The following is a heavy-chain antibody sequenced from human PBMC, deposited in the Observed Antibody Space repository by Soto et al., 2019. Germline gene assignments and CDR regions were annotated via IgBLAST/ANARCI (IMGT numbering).Heavy chain of an antibody. CDR3: AKGNYGDYGGFDP. J-gene: IGHJ5*02. CDR2: IISTGIST. D-gene: IGHD4-17*01. CDR1: GFSFSTFA. Sequence: EVQILESGGGLIQPGGSLRLSCAASGFSFSTFAMTWVRQAPGKGLEWVSTIISTGISTYYADSVKGRFTISRANSKNTLYLQMNSLRAEDSAVYYCAKGNYGDYGGFDPWGQETLVTVSS. V-gene: IGHV3-23*01.